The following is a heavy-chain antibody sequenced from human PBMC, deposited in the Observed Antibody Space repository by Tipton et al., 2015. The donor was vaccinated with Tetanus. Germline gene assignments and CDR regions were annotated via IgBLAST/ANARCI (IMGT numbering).Heavy chain of an antibody. J-gene: IGHJ5*02. Sequence: QLVQSGAEVKKPGASVKVSCKASGYSFASYAMHWVRQAPGQRPEWMGWIIAGNGNTKYSQKFQDRVTITRDTSASIVYMELSSLRSEDTAVYYCARGAGLVDSPWFDPWGQGTLVTVSS. D-gene: IGHD2-8*02. V-gene: IGHV1-3*01. CDR2: IIAGNGNT. CDR1: GYSFASYA. CDR3: ARGAGLVDSPWFDP.